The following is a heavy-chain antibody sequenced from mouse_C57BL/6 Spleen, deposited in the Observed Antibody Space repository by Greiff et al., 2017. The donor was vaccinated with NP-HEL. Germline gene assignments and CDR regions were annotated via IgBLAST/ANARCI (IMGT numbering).Heavy chain of an antibody. CDR3: ASGGSSYLYYFDY. Sequence: EVQVVESEGGLVQPGSSMKLSCTASGFTFSDYYMAWVRQVPEKGLEWVANINYDGSSTYYLDSLKSRFIISRDNAKNILYLQMSSLKSEDTATYYCASGGSSYLYYFDYWGQGTTLTVSS. J-gene: IGHJ2*01. D-gene: IGHD1-1*01. CDR1: GFTFSDYY. V-gene: IGHV5-16*01. CDR2: INYDGSST.